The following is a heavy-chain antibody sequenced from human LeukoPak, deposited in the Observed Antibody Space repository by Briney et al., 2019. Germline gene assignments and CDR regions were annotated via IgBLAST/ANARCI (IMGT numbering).Heavy chain of an antibody. V-gene: IGHV3-43D*03. CDR3: AKDNPMNY. D-gene: IGHD3-22*01. Sequence: GGSLRLSCAASGFIFDDFAMHWVRQVSGKGLEWVSLISWDGGSSYYADSVKGRFTISRDNSKNSLYLQMNSLRPEDTALYYCAKDNPMNYWGQGTLVTVSS. CDR1: GFIFDDFA. J-gene: IGHJ4*02. CDR2: ISWDGGSS.